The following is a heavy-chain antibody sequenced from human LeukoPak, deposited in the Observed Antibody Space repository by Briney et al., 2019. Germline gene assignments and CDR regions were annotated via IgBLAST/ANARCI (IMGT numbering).Heavy chain of an antibody. CDR1: GXSISSYY. D-gene: IGHD1-14*01. CDR2: IHYSGST. CDR3: ARGGSNVDY. V-gene: IGHV4-59*01. J-gene: IGHJ4*02. Sequence: SETLSLTCTVSGXSISSYYGSWIRQPPGKGLEWIGYIHYSGSTKYNPSLKSRVTISVDTSKNQFSLKLSSVTAADTAVYYCARGGSNVDYWGQGTLVTVSS.